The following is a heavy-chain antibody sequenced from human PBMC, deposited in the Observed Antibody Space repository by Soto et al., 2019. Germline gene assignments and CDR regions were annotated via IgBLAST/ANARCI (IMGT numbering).Heavy chain of an antibody. CDR1: GYTFTSYA. D-gene: IGHD2-2*01. Sequence: QVQLVQSGAEVKKPGASVKVSCKASGYTFTSYAMHWVRQAPGQRLEWMGWINAGNGNTKYSQKFQGRVTITKDTSASTAYVELSSLRADDTAVYYCARGYQPLDVWGQGTTITVSS. CDR2: INAGNGNT. V-gene: IGHV1-3*01. J-gene: IGHJ6*02. CDR3: ARGYQPLDV.